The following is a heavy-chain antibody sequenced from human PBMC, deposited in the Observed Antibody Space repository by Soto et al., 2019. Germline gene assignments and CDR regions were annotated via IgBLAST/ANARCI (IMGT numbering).Heavy chain of an antibody. Sequence: GESLKISCAASGFTFSSYWMSWVRQAPGKGLEWVANIKQDGSEKYYVDSVKGRFTISRDNAKNSLYLQMNSLRAEDTAVYYCAREPVEIAVAGIFLDYWGQGTLVTVSS. V-gene: IGHV3-7*01. CDR2: IKQDGSEK. J-gene: IGHJ4*02. D-gene: IGHD6-19*01. CDR3: AREPVEIAVAGIFLDY. CDR1: GFTFSSYW.